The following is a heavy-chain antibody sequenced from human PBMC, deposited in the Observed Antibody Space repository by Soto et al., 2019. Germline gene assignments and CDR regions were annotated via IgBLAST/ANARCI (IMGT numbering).Heavy chain of an antibody. Sequence: SETLSLTCTVSGGSVSGGSHYWSWIRQPPGKGLEWIGYIYVSGNTNYNPSLKSRVTISVDTSKNQFSLKLSSVTAADTAVYYCARDRPARASGYPLSPPYYYYVMDVWGQGTTVTVSS. CDR3: ARDRPARASGYPLSPPYYYYVMDV. J-gene: IGHJ6*02. D-gene: IGHD5-12*01. CDR2: IYVSGNT. V-gene: IGHV4-61*01. CDR1: GGSVSGGSHY.